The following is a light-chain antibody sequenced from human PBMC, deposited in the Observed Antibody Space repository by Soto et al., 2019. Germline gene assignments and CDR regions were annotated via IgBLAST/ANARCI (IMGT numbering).Light chain of an antibody. Sequence: EILLTQSPGTLSLSPGERATLSCRASHSVSSIFLAWYQQKPGQAPRLLIYGASRGATGIPDRFTGSGSGTDFTLTISRLEPEDFAVYYCQQYGRTPPYTFGQGTKVDIK. CDR3: QQYGRTPPYT. CDR2: GAS. CDR1: HSVSSIF. V-gene: IGKV3-20*01. J-gene: IGKJ2*01.